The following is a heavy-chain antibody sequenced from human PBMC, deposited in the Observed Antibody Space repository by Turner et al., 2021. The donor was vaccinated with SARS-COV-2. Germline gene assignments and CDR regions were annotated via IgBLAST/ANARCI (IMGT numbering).Heavy chain of an antibody. CDR1: GGSISSSSYY. V-gene: IGHV4-39*01. CDR2: IYYSGST. J-gene: IGHJ6*02. CDR3: AIAPNYYYGMDV. Sequence: QLQLQESGPGLVKPSETLSLTCTVSGGSISSSSYYWGWIRQPPGKGLEWIGSIYYSGSTYYNPSLKSRVTISVDTSKNQFSLKLSSVTAADTAEYYCAIAPNYYYGMDVWGQGTTVTVSS.